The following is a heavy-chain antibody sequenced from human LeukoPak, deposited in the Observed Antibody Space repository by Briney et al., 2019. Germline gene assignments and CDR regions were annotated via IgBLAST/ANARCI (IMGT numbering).Heavy chain of an antibody. J-gene: IGHJ4*02. CDR3: AKGRRVMVRGPSDY. CDR2: ISWNSGSI. Sequence: PGGSLRLSCAASGFTFDDYAMHWVRQAPGKGLEWVSGISWNSGSIGYADSEKGRFTISRDNAKNSLYLQMNSLRAEDTALYYCAKGRRVMVRGPSDYWGQGTLVTGSS. D-gene: IGHD3-10*01. CDR1: GFTFDDYA. V-gene: IGHV3-9*01.